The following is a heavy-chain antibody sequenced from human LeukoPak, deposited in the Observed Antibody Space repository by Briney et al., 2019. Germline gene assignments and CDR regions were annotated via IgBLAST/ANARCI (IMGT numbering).Heavy chain of an antibody. D-gene: IGHD2/OR15-2a*01. J-gene: IGHJ6*02. Sequence: GGSLRLSGAASGFTFSTYWMSWVRQAPGKGLEWVANINQDESEKYYVDSVKGRFTISRDNAKNSLYLQMNSLRAEDTAVYYCARVRVSSYYGMDIWGQGATVTVSS. V-gene: IGHV3-7*05. CDR3: ARVRVSSYYGMDI. CDR2: INQDESEK. CDR1: GFTFSTYW.